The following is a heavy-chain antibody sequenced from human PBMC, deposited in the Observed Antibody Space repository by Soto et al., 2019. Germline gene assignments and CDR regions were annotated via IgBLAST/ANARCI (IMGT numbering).Heavy chain of an antibody. CDR2: TYYRSKWYN. D-gene: IGHD1-26*01. CDR1: GDSVSSNSAA. J-gene: IGHJ5*02. CDR3: ARDSERKWELLLTGWFDP. Sequence: PSQTLSLTCAISGDSVSSNSAAWNWIRQSPSRGLEWLGRTYYRSKWYNDYAVSVKSRITINPDTSKNQFSLQLNSVTPEDTAVYYCARDSERKWELLLTGWFDPWGQGTLVTVSS. V-gene: IGHV6-1*01.